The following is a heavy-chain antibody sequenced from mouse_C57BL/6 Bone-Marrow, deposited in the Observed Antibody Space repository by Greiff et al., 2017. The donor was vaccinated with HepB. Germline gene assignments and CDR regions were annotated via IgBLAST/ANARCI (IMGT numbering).Heavy chain of an antibody. CDR2: INPYNGGT. CDR1: GYTFTDYY. CDR3: ARRGYDPWFAY. J-gene: IGHJ3*01. Sequence: EVQLQQSGPVLVKPGASVKMSCKASGYTFTDYYMNWVKQSHGKSLEWIGVINPYNGGTSYNQKFKGKATLTVDKSSSTAYMELNSLTSEDSAVYYCARRGYDPWFAYWGQGTLVTVSA. D-gene: IGHD2-3*01. V-gene: IGHV1-19*01.